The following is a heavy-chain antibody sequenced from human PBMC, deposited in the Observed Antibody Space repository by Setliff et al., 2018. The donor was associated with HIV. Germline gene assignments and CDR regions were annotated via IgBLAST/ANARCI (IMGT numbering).Heavy chain of an antibody. CDR2: ISGGGDRT. V-gene: IGHV3-23*01. CDR3: AKTYYYDSSGYYYFDS. J-gene: IGHJ4*02. CDR1: GFRFSDYY. Sequence: GGSLRLSCAASGFRFSDYYMNWIRQAPGKGLEWVSAISGGGDRTYHADSVRGRFTISRDNSKNSLYLQMNSLRAEDTAVYYCAKTYYYDSSGYYYFDSWGQGTLVTVSS. D-gene: IGHD3-22*01.